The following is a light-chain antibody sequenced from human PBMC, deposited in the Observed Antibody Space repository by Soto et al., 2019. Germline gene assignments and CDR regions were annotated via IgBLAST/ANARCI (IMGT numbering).Light chain of an antibody. V-gene: IGLV1-44*01. CDR1: SSNIGTNT. CDR3: AVWDDSLNGRV. J-gene: IGLJ1*01. CDR2: SNN. Sequence: QSVLTQPPSASGTPGQRITISCSGGSSNIGTNTVNWYQQLPGTAPKLLINSNNQRPSGVPDRFSGSKSGTSASLAISGLQSEDEADYYCAVWDDSLNGRVFGTGTKVTVL.